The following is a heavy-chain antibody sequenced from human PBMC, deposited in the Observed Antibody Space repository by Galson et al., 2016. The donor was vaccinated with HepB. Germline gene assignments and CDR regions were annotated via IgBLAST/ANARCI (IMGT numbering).Heavy chain of an antibody. Sequence: SVKVSCKASGYTFTSYDINWVRQATGQGLEWMGWMDPNSGNTDYAQKFQGRVTMTRDTSISTAYMELSSLRSEDTAVYYCARVSLPSRYCSGDCCYFYHWGQGTLVTVSS. D-gene: IGHD2-21*01. CDR3: ARVSLPSRYCSGDCCYFYH. V-gene: IGHV1-8*01. J-gene: IGHJ4*02. CDR2: MDPNSGNT. CDR1: GYTFTSYD.